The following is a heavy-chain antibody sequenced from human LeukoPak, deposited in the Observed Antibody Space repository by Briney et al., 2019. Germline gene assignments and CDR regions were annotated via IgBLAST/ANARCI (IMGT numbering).Heavy chain of an antibody. V-gene: IGHV1-2*02. CDR2: INPNSGGT. CDR3: ASPSAARSYYYGMDV. D-gene: IGHD6-6*01. J-gene: IGHJ6*02. CDR1: GYTFTGYY. Sequence: GASVKVSCKASGYTFTGYYMHWVRQAPGQGLEWMGWINPNSGGTNYAQKFQGRVTMTRDTSISTAYMELSRLRSDDTAVYYCASPSAARSYYYGMDVWGQGTTVTVSS.